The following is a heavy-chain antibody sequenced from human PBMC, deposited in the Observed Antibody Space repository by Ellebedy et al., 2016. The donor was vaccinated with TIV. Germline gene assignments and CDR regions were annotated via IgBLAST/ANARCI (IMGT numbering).Heavy chain of an antibody. CDR2: MNPNSGNT. Sequence: AASVKVSCKASGYTFTSYDINWVRQATGQGLEWMGWMNPNSGNTGYAQKFQGRVTMTRDTSISTAYMELSRLRYDDTAVYYCAREGAAAGTPNWFDPWGQGTLVTVSS. CDR1: GYTFTSYD. D-gene: IGHD6-13*01. CDR3: AREGAAAGTPNWFDP. V-gene: IGHV1-8*01. J-gene: IGHJ5*02.